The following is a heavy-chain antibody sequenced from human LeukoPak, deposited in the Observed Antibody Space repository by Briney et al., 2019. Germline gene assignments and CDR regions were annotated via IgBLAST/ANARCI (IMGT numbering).Heavy chain of an antibody. CDR2: IKQDGSEK. CDR1: GFTFSSYW. CDR3: ASGYCGGGRCYANWFDP. J-gene: IGHJ5*02. D-gene: IGHD2-15*01. Sequence: AGGSLRLSCADSGFTFSSYWMNWVRQAPGKGLEWVANIKQDGSEKYYLDSVKGRFTISRDNAKDSLYLQMNSLRAEDTAVYYCASGYCGGGRCYANWFDPWGQGTLVTVSS. V-gene: IGHV3-7*01.